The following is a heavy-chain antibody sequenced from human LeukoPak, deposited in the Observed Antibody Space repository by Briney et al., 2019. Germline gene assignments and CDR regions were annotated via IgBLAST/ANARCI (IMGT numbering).Heavy chain of an antibody. CDR2: ISSTSNTI. CDR1: GFTFNAYN. D-gene: IGHD1-26*01. Sequence: GGSLRLSCAASGFTFNAYNMNCVRLAPGKGLEWVSYISSTSNTIYYADSVKGRFTISRDKAKNSLYLQMNSLRDEDTAVYYCARDGRFDYWGQGTLVTVSS. CDR3: ARDGRFDY. V-gene: IGHV3-48*02. J-gene: IGHJ4*02.